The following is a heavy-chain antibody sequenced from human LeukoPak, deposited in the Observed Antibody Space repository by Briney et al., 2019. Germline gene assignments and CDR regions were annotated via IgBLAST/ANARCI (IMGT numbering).Heavy chain of an antibody. CDR2: IHYSGST. J-gene: IGHJ4*02. CDR3: ARYGITIVRGGKYYFDS. Sequence: SETLSLTCTVSGGSISGYFWSWIRQPPGKGLESIGYIHYSGSTNYNPSLNSRVTISVDTSKNQFSLRLSSVTAADTAVYYCARYGITIVRGGKYYFDSWGQGTLVTVSS. CDR1: GGSISGYF. V-gene: IGHV4-59*08. D-gene: IGHD3-10*01.